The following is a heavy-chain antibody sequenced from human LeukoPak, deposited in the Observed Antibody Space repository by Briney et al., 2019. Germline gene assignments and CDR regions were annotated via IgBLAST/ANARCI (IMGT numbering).Heavy chain of an antibody. CDR3: ARGGVVVVPAAIPDNWFDP. J-gene: IGHJ5*02. CDR2: INPNSGGT. D-gene: IGHD2-2*02. V-gene: IGHV1-2*02. CDR1: GYTFTVYY. Sequence: ASVTVSCTSSGYTFTVYYMHWVRQAPGQGREWMGWINPNSGGTNYAQKFQGRVTMTRDTSISTVYMDLSRLRSDDTAVYYCARGGVVVVPAAIPDNWFDPWGQGTLVTVSS.